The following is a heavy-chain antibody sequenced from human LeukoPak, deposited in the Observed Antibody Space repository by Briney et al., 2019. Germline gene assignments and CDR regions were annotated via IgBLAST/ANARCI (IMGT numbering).Heavy chain of an antibody. Sequence: ASETLSLTCIVSGGSISSSSYYWGWIRQPPGKGLEWIGSIYYSGSTYYSPSLKSRVTISVDTSKNQFSLKLSSVTAADTAVYYCARAVTGLVHRKFIYYYYYMDVWGKGTTVTVSS. J-gene: IGHJ6*03. V-gene: IGHV4-39*07. D-gene: IGHD6-19*01. CDR3: ARAVTGLVHRKFIYYYYYMDV. CDR2: IYYSGST. CDR1: GGSISSSSYY.